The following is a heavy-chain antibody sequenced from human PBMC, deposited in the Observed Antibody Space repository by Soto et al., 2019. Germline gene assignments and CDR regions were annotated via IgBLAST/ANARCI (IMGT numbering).Heavy chain of an antibody. CDR1: GGSFSGYY. J-gene: IGHJ2*01. CDR2: INHSGST. V-gene: IGHV4-34*02. CDR3: ARVENYQDWYFDL. Sequence: QVQLQQWGAGLLKPSETLSLTCAVYGGSFSGYYWSWIRQSPGKGLEWIGEINHSGSTNYNPSLKSRVTISVDTSKNQFSLKLSSVTAADTAVYYCARVENYQDWYFDLWGRGTLVTVSS. D-gene: IGHD1-7*01.